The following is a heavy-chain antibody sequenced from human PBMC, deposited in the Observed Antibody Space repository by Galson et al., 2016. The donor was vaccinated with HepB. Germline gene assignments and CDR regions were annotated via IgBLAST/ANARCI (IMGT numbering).Heavy chain of an antibody. J-gene: IGHJ5*02. CDR3: VRDTYGSFDP. D-gene: IGHD3-10*01. Sequence: SLRLSCAASGFPFTIYAMSWVRQAPGKGLEWVSAISGDGVASYYADSVRGRFTISRDNPTTTLYLQMDSLRAGDTAIYYCVRDTYGSFDPWGQGALVTVSS. CDR2: ISGDGVAS. V-gene: IGHV3-23*01. CDR1: GFPFTIYA.